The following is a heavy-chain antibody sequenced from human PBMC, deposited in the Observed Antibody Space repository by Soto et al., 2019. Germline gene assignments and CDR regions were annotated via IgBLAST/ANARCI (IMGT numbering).Heavy chain of an antibody. Sequence: QVQVQESGPGLVKPSQTLSLKCSVSGGSIGSRDYYWSWIRQHPEKGLEWIGSIYYNGNTHYYPSLRGRPTMSLDTSMNEFSLKLTSVTAADTAVYYCARDKGGAALKGSGMDVWGQGTTVTVS. CDR1: GGSIGSRDYY. J-gene: IGHJ6*02. CDR2: IYYNGNT. V-gene: IGHV4-31*02. CDR3: ARDKGGAALKGSGMDV. D-gene: IGHD3-10*01.